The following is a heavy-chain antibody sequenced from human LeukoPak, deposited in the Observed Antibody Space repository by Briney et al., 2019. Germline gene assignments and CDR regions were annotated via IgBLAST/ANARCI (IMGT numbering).Heavy chain of an antibody. D-gene: IGHD3-10*01. Sequence: SETLSLTCTVSGYSISSGYYWGWIRQPPGKGLEWIGSIYHSGSTYYNPSLKSRVTISVDTSKNQFSLKLSSVTAADTAVYYCALRHYYGSGSSDYWGQGTLVTVSS. CDR2: IYHSGST. CDR3: ALRHYYGSGSSDY. J-gene: IGHJ4*02. V-gene: IGHV4-38-2*02. CDR1: GYSISSGYY.